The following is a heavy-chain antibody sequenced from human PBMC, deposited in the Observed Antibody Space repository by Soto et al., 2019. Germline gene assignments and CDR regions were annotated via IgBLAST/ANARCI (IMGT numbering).Heavy chain of an antibody. D-gene: IGHD2-2*01. V-gene: IGHV4-39*01. CDR2: IYYSGST. CDR1: GGSISSSSYS. Sequence: QLQLQEWGSRPVKPSETLSLTCSVSGGSISSSSYSWGWIRQPPGKGLEWIGTIYYSGSTHYNPSLEGRVAISADTPNNQLSLRLSSVTAADTAVYYCGRQPGHCGSTTCFGYYSVDVWGQGTTVTVS. J-gene: IGHJ6*02. CDR3: GRQPGHCGSTTCFGYYSVDV.